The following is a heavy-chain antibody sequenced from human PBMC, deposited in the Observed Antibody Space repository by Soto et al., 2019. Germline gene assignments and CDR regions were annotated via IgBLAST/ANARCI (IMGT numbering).Heavy chain of an antibody. Sequence: GGSLRLACAASGFTFGRYLMSWVRQAPGKGLEWVANIKQDGSEKYYVDSVKGRFTISRDNAKNSLYLQMNSLRAEDTAVYYCASLYCSCGRYYLAPYYFDYWGQGTLVTVSS. D-gene: IGHD2-15*01. V-gene: IGHV3-7*01. J-gene: IGHJ4*02. CDR1: GFTFGRYL. CDR3: ASLYCSCGRYYLAPYYFDY. CDR2: IKQDGSEK.